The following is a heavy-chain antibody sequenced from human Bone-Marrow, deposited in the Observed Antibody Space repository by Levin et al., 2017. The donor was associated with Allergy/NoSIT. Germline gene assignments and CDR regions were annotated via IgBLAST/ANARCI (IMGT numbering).Heavy chain of an antibody. Sequence: GGSLRLSCAASGFSFKSYAMSWVRQTPGKGLEWVSTITDSGDRAFYADSVKGRFTISRDNSKDTLNLQMNSLRADDTALYYWATIEYSSSDRSFYGLVVWGQGTAVTVS. V-gene: IGHV3-23*01. D-gene: IGHD6-6*01. CDR1: GFSFKSYA. CDR3: ATIEYSSSDRSFYGLVV. CDR2: ITDSGDRA. J-gene: IGHJ6*02.